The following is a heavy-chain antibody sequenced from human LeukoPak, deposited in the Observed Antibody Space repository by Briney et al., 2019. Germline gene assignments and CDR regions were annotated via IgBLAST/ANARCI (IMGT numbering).Heavy chain of an antibody. J-gene: IGHJ4*02. V-gene: IGHV3-48*03. Sequence: GGSLRLSCAASGFTFSNYEMNWVRQAPGKGLEWVSYISSSGSTIYYADSVKGRFTTSRDNAKNSLYLQMNSLRAEDTAVYYCAREGYDILTEGFDYWGQGTLVTVSS. CDR2: ISSSGSTI. CDR3: AREGYDILTEGFDY. D-gene: IGHD3-9*01. CDR1: GFTFSNYE.